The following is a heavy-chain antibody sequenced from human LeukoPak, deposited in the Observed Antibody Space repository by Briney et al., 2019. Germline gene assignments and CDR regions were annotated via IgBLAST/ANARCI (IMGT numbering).Heavy chain of an antibody. J-gene: IGHJ6*02. Sequence: GGSLILSCAASGFTVSSNYMSWVRQAPGKGLEWVSVIYSGGSTYYADSVKGRFTISRDNAQNTLYLQLNSLRAEDTAVYYCAVGGYHYSYYRLDVWGQGTTVVVSS. CDR2: IYSGGST. V-gene: IGHV3-53*05. CDR1: GFTVSSNY. CDR3: AVGGYHYSYYRLDV. D-gene: IGHD5-12*01.